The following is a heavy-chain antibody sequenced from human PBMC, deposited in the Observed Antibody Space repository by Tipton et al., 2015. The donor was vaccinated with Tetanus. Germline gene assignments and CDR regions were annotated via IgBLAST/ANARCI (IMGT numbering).Heavy chain of an antibody. CDR1: GGSVRGGNYY. CDR2: ISYSGST. Sequence: TLSLTCTVSGGSVRGGNYYWNWIRQPPGKGLEWLAYISYSGSTNSNYSLQSRITISRDTSKNQISLKLTSVTAADTAVYYCARANYDFPKKGPFDSWGQGTLVIVSS. J-gene: IGHJ4*02. D-gene: IGHD3-3*01. V-gene: IGHV4-61*01. CDR3: ARANYDFPKKGPFDS.